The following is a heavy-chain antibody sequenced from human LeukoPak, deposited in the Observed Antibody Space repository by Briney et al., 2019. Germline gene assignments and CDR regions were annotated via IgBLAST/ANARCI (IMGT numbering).Heavy chain of an antibody. CDR2: INPSGGST. J-gene: IGHJ4*02. CDR1: GYTFTSYH. CDR3: ARDRTASIVDY. Sequence: EASVKVSCTASGYTFTSYHMHWVRQAPGQGLEWMGIINPSGGSTSYAQKFQGRVTMTRDTSTSTVYMELSSLRSEDTAVYYCARDRTASIVDYWGQGTLVTVSS. V-gene: IGHV1-46*01. D-gene: IGHD5-12*01.